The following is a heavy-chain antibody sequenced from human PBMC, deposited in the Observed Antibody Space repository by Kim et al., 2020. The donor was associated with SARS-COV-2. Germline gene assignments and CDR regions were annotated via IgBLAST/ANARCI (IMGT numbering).Heavy chain of an antibody. Sequence: GGSLRLSCAASGFTFSSYAMSWVRQAPGKGLEWVSAISGSGGSTYYADSVKGRFTISRDNSKNTLYLQMNSLRAEDTAVYYCVISSSWYSPFDYWGQGTLVTVSS. CDR2: ISGSGGST. J-gene: IGHJ4*02. CDR3: VISSSWYSPFDY. V-gene: IGHV3-23*01. D-gene: IGHD6-13*01. CDR1: GFTFSSYA.